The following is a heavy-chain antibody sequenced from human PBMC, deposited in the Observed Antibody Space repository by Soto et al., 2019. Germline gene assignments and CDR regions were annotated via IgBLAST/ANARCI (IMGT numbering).Heavy chain of an antibody. V-gene: IGHV3-23*01. CDR2: ISGSGGSA. CDR3: AKDGGFLTYNMDV. Sequence: SLRLSCAASGFTISNYAMNWVRQAPGKGLEWVSIISGSGGSAYYADSVKGRFTISRDNSKKTLYLQMKSLRAEDTAVYYCAKDGGFLTYNMDVWGQGTTVTVSS. D-gene: IGHD3-3*01. CDR1: GFTISNYA. J-gene: IGHJ6*02.